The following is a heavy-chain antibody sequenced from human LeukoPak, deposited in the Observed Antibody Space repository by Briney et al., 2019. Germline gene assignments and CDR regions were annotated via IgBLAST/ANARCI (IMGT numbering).Heavy chain of an antibody. CDR1: GFTFSSHS. J-gene: IGHJ4*02. CDR2: ISSSSSTI. Sequence: PGGSLRLPCAASGFTFSSHSMNWVRQAPGKGLEWVSYISSSSSTIYYADSVKGRFTISRDNAKNSLYLQMNSLRDEDTAVYYCARDRSSPYCSSTSCSDDYWGQGTLVTVSS. V-gene: IGHV3-48*02. CDR3: ARDRSSPYCSSTSCSDDY. D-gene: IGHD2-2*01.